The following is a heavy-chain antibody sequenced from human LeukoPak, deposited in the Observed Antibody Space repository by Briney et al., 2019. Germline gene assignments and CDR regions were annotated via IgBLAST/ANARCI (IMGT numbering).Heavy chain of an antibody. V-gene: IGHV3-21*01. CDR3: ASGPYGSGSYLDYFDF. Sequence: GGSLRLSCAASGFTFSSYAMSWVRQAPGKGLEWVSSISSSSSYIYYSDSVKGRFTISRDNAKNSLYLQMNSLRAEDTAVYYCASGPYGSGSYLDYFDFWGQGTLVTVSS. CDR1: GFTFSSYA. D-gene: IGHD3-10*01. CDR2: ISSSSSYI. J-gene: IGHJ4*02.